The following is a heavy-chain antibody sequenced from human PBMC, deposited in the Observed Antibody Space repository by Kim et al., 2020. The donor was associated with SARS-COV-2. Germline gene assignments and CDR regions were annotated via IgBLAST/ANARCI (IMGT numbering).Heavy chain of an antibody. J-gene: IGHJ3*02. V-gene: IGHV4-39*01. Sequence: SETLSLTCTVSVGSISSSNYYWGWIRQPPGKGLEWIGYIYYSGNTYYNPSLKSRVTVSVDTSKNQFSLKLSSVTAADTAVYYCARTIAGRPEAFDIWGQGTMVTVSS. CDR3: ARTIAGRPEAFDI. CDR2: IYYSGNT. D-gene: IGHD6-6*01. CDR1: VGSISSSNYY.